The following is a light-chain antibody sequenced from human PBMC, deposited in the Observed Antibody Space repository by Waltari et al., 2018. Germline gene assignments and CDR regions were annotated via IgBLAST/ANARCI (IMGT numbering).Light chain of an antibody. V-gene: IGKV1-5*03. J-gene: IGKJ4*01. CDR1: QSISNW. CDR3: QQYNSYSLLT. CDR2: KSS. Sequence: DIQMTQSPSTLSASVGDRVTITCRASQSISNWLAWYQQKPGKAPKLLIYKSSTLESGVPSRFSGSVSGTEFTLTISSLQPDDCATYYCQQYNSYSLLTFGGGTKVEIK.